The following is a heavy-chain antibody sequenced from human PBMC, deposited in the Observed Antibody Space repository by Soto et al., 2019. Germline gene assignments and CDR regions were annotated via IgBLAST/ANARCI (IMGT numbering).Heavy chain of an antibody. CDR2: IYYSGST. V-gene: IGHV4-31*03. CDR3: ARVLDCGGDCYPRVPYYFDY. D-gene: IGHD2-21*01. Sequence: QVQLQESGPGLVKPSQTLSLTCTVSGGSISSGGYYWSWIRQHPGKGLEWIGYIYYSGSTYYNPYLKSRVTISVDTSKNQFSLKLSSVTAADTAVYYCARVLDCGGDCYPRVPYYFDYWGQGTLVTVSS. CDR1: GGSISSGGYY. J-gene: IGHJ4*02.